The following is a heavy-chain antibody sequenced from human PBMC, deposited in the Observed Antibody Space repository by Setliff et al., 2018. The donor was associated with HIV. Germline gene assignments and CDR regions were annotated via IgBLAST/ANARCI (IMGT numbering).Heavy chain of an antibody. Sequence: GGSLRLSCAASGFSFRSYAVSWVRQAPGKGLEWVSAISGSGGSTYYADSVRGRFTISRDNSKNTLYLQMDSLRAEDTAVYYCAKDYVENDYWGQGTLVTVSS. J-gene: IGHJ4*02. CDR3: AKDYVENDY. CDR2: ISGSGGST. D-gene: IGHD3-16*01. V-gene: IGHV3-23*01. CDR1: GFSFRSYA.